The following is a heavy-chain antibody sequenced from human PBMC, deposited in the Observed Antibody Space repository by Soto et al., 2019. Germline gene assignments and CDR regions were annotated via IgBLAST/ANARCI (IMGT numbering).Heavy chain of an antibody. D-gene: IGHD2-15*01. V-gene: IGHV4-39*02. CDR2: IYYRGNT. Sequence: QLQLQESGPGLVKPSETLSLTCTVSGGSISSSSYYWGWIRQPPGKGLEWIGSIYYRGNTYYNPSLKRRVTLSVDTSKNQFSLKLSSVTAADTAVYYCAREGGGYCSGGSCQVDYWGQGTLVTVSS. CDR1: GGSISSSSYY. J-gene: IGHJ4*02. CDR3: AREGGGYCSGGSCQVDY.